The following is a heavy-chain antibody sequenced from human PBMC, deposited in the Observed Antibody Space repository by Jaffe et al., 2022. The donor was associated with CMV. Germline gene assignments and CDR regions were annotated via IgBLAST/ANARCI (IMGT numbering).Heavy chain of an antibody. D-gene: IGHD5-18*01. CDR2: IWYDGSNK. J-gene: IGHJ6*02. V-gene: IGHV3-33*01. CDR3: ARCLTAMVKYGMDV. CDR1: GFTFSSYG. Sequence: QVQLVESGGGVVQPGRSLRLSCAASGFTFSSYGMHWVRQAPGKGLEWVAVIWYDGSNKYYADSVKGRFTISRDNSKNTLYLQMNSLRAEDTAVYYCARCLTAMVKYGMDVWGQGTTVTVSS.